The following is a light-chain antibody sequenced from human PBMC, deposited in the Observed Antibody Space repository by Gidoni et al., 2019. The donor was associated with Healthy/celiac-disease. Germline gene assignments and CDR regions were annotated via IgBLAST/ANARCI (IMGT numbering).Light chain of an antibody. V-gene: IGKV1-5*03. J-gene: IGKJ2*01. CDR2: KAS. CDR3: QQYTSYSYP. CDR1: QSIRSW. Sequence: DIHMTQAPSTLSASVGDRVTITCRASQSIRSWLAWYQQKPGKAPKLLIYKASSLESGVPSRFSGSGSGTEFTLTISSLQPDDFATYYCQQYTSYSYPFGQGTKLEIK.